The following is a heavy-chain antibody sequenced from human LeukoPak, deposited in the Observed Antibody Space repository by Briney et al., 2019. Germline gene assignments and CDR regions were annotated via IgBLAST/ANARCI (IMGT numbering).Heavy chain of an antibody. V-gene: IGHV1-46*01. CDR3: ARVGPFDYYDSSGYYYDALLYGMDV. CDR1: GYTFTSYY. CDR2: INPSGGST. J-gene: IGHJ6*02. D-gene: IGHD3-22*01. Sequence: SVKVSCKASGYTFTSYYMHWVRQAPGQGLEWMGIINPSGGSTSYAQKFQGRVTMTRDTSTSTVYMELSSLRSEDTAVYYCARVGPFDYYDSSGYYYDALLYGMDVWGQGTTVTVSS.